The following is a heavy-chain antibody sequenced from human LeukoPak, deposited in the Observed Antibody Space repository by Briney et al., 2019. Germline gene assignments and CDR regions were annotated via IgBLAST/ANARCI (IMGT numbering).Heavy chain of an antibody. D-gene: IGHD1-26*01. CDR2: IYTSGST. CDR3: ARVVVGATVEYFDY. J-gene: IGHJ4*02. CDR1: GGSISSYY. Sequence: PSETLSLTCTASGGSISSYYWSWIRQPAGKGLEWIGRIYTSGSTNYNPSLKSRVTMSVNTSKNQFSLKLSSVTAADTAVYYCARVVVGATVEYFDYWGQGTLVTVSS. V-gene: IGHV4-4*07.